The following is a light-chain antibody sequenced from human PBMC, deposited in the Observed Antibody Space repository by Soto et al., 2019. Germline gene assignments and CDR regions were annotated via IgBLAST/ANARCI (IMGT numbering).Light chain of an antibody. V-gene: IGLV1-44*01. CDR3: AAWDDSLNGWV. CDR2: SNY. J-gene: IGLJ3*02. Sequence: QSVLTQPPSASGTPGQRVTIFCSGSSSNIGINTVNWYQQLPGTAPKLLIFSNYQRPSGVPDRFSGSKSGTSASLAISGLQSEDEADYSCAAWDDSLNGWVFGGGTKLTVL. CDR1: SSNIGINT.